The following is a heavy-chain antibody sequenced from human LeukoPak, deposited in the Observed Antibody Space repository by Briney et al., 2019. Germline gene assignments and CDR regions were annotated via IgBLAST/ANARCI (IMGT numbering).Heavy chain of an antibody. V-gene: IGHV4-38-2*01. Sequence: SETLSLTCAVAGYSISSGYYWGWIRQPPGKGLEWIGTIYQSGSTNYNPSLKSRVTISVDTPKNQFSLKLSSLTAADTAVYYCARRVRGSGVNWFDPWGQGTLVTVSS. CDR1: GYSISSGYY. D-gene: IGHD6-19*01. CDR3: ARRVRGSGVNWFDP. J-gene: IGHJ5*02. CDR2: IYQSGST.